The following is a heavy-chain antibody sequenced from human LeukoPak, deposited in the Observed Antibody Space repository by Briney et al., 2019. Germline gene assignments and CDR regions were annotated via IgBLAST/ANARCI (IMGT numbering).Heavy chain of an antibody. CDR3: AKGGRSWAFDI. CDR1: GFTFSSSV. V-gene: IGHV3-23*01. J-gene: IGHJ3*02. D-gene: IGHD4-17*01. CDR2: ISGSGDIV. Sequence: GGSLRLSCAASGFTFSSSVVNWVRQAPGEGLEWVSLISGSGDIVYYADSVKGRFTISRDNSKNTLHLQMNSLRAEDTAVYYCAKGGRSWAFDIWGQGTMVTVSS.